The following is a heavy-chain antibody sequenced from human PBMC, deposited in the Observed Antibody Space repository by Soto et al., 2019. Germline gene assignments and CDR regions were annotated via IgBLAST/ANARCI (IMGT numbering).Heavy chain of an antibody. CDR2: IWYDGSYK. CDR3: AKDEGRYTYGLRDC. D-gene: IGHD5-18*01. V-gene: IGHV3-33*06. J-gene: IGHJ4*02. CDR1: GFTFSNYG. Sequence: LRLSCAASGFTFSNYGMHWVRQAPGKGLEWVAVIWYDGSYKYYADSVKGRFTISRDNSRTTLYLQMNSLRAEDTAVYYCAKDEGRYTYGLRDCRGQGTLVTVSS.